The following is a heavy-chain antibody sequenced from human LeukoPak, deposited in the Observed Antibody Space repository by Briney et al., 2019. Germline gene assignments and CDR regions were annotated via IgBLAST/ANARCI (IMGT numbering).Heavy chain of an antibody. CDR1: GFTFSNYA. D-gene: IGHD1-1*01. CDR3: VKEVTGCGYFDY. J-gene: IGHJ4*02. CDR2: LNGGRT. V-gene: IGHV3-23*01. Sequence: GGSLRLSCVASGFTFSNYAMSWVRQAPGKGLEWIAALNGGRTFFQDSVRGRFTISRDNSKNTLYLQLNSLRGDDTAVYYCVKEVTGCGYFDYWGRGTLVTVSS.